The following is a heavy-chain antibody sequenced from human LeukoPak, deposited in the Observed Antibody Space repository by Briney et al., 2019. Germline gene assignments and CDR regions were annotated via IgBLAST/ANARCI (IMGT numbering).Heavy chain of an antibody. CDR3: ARLTHAYYTDTTGYYPCYYMDV. D-gene: IGHD3-22*01. Sequence: SETLSLTCTVSVGSINSCTYYWIWIRQPPGLGLEWNGWFSYTTNTYYNPSLNTRVPICVDTSKDQFSLSLSSVTAADTSVYYCARLTHAYYTDTTGYYPCYYMDVGSKGTTVTVPS. CDR1: VGSINSCTYY. CDR2: FSYTTNT. J-gene: IGHJ6*03. V-gene: IGHV4-39*01.